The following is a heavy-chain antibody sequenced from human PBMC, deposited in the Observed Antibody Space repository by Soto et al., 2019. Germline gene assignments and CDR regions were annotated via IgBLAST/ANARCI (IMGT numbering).Heavy chain of an antibody. CDR2: ISPSGGNT. CDR1: GYTFSSYY. Sequence: ASVKVSCKASGYTFSSYYMNWVRQAPGQGLEWLARISPSGGNTTYAQKLQGRVTVTTDTSTSTAYMELRSLRSDDTAVYFCARDDRAAAAGTTYYFDYWGQGTLVTSPQ. D-gene: IGHD6-13*01. CDR3: ARDDRAAAAGTTYYFDY. V-gene: IGHV1-18*04. J-gene: IGHJ4*02.